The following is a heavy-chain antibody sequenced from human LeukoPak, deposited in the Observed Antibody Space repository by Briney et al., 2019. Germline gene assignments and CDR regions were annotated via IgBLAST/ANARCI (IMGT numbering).Heavy chain of an antibody. Sequence: GRSLRLSCAASGFTFSSYGMHWVRQAPGKGLEWVAVISYDGSNKYYADSVKGRFTISRDNSENTLYLQMNSLRAEDTAVYYCAKDIAVAGGVFDYWGQGTLVTVSS. V-gene: IGHV3-30*18. CDR2: ISYDGSNK. D-gene: IGHD6-19*01. CDR3: AKDIAVAGGVFDY. CDR1: GFTFSSYG. J-gene: IGHJ4*02.